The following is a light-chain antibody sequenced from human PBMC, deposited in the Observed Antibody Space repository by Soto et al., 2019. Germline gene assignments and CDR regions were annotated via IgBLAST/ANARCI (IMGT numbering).Light chain of an antibody. V-gene: IGKV1-5*01. J-gene: IGKJ4*01. CDR2: DAS. CDR3: QQYNSFSLT. CDR1: PSFSSW. Sequence: IQLTQFPSTLSAYVAVIVPIPRRARPSFSSWLAWYQQKPGKAPKLLIYDASSLESGVPSRFSGSGSGTEFTLTISSLQPDDFATFYCQQYNSFSLTFGGGTKVDIK.